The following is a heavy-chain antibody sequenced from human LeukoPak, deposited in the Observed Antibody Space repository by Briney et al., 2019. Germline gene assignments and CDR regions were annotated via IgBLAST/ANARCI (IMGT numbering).Heavy chain of an antibody. J-gene: IGHJ3*02. CDR2: IYPGDSDT. CDR3: ARHFGKMDTNAGGFDI. V-gene: IGHV5-51*01. D-gene: IGHD5-18*01. CDR1: GYSFTNSW. Sequence: GESLKISCKGSGYSFTNSWLGWVRQGPGKGLEWRGIIYPGDSDTRYSPSVRGLATISADKSIRTAYLQGSSLKASDTAMYYCARHFGKMDTNAGGFDIWGQGTMVTVSS.